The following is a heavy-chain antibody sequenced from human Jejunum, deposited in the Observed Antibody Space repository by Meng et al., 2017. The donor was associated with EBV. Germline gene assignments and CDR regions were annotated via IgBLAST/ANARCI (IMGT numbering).Heavy chain of an antibody. Sequence: QVQLVESGGGVGHPGRSLGLSCADSGFTLSGYAMQWLRQAPGKGLEWVAVISDDGSNKYYVDSVKGRFTISRDNSENSLYLQMNTLRAEDTAVYYCAKDEGYSGSYWADHWGQGTLVTVSS. CDR3: AKDEGYSGSYWADH. CDR1: GFTLSGYA. D-gene: IGHD1-26*01. J-gene: IGHJ4*02. V-gene: IGHV3-30*18. CDR2: ISDDGSNK.